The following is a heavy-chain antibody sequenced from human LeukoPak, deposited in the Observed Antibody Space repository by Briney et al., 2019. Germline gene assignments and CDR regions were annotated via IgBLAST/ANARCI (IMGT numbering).Heavy chain of an antibody. Sequence: GGSLRLSCAASGFSISSYAMSWARQAPGTGLGWVSTISVSGGSTYYADSVKGRFTISIDNSKNTLYLQMNSLIAEDTAVYYGAKDLYTGSWYYGMDVWGQGTTVTVSS. V-gene: IGHV3-23*01. CDR3: AKDLYTGSWYYGMDV. CDR1: GFSISSYA. CDR2: ISVSGGST. D-gene: IGHD6-6*01. J-gene: IGHJ6*02.